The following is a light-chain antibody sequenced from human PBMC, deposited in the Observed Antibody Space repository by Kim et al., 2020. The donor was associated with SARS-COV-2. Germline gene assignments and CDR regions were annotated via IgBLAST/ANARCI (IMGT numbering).Light chain of an antibody. CDR2: GAS. CDR3: QQYSSSPAT. J-gene: IGKJ1*01. Sequence: STVARATLACRASQLLRRNSSAWYRQKPGQAPSLLLYGASSRATGIPDRFSGSGSGTDFTLTITRLEPEDFAVYYCQQYSSSPATFGQGTKVDIK. CDR1: QLLRRNS. V-gene: IGKV3-20*01.